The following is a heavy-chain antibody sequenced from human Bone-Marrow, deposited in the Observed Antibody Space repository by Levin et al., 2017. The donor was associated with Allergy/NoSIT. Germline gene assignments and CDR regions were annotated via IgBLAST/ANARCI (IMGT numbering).Heavy chain of an antibody. D-gene: IGHD3-22*01. V-gene: IGHV3-30*04. CDR3: ARERDYYDILNAFDI. Sequence: GGSLRLSCAASGFTFSSYAMHWVRQAPGKGLEWVAVISYDGSNKYYADSVKGRFTISRDNSKNTLYLQMNSLRAEDTAVYYCARERDYYDILNAFDIWGQGTMVTVSS. J-gene: IGHJ3*02. CDR2: ISYDGSNK. CDR1: GFTFSSYA.